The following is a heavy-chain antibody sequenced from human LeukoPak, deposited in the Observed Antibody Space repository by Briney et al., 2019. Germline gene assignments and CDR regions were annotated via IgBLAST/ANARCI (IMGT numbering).Heavy chain of an antibody. CDR2: INPHSGGS. CDR1: GYTFTGYY. D-gene: IGHD2-2*01. J-gene: IGHJ5*02. V-gene: IGHV1-2*02. CDR3: ARVSGCSSTSCSSAWFDP. Sequence: ASVRVSCKASGYTFTGYYMHWVRQPPGQGLEWMGWINPHSGGSNYAQTFQGRVTMTRDTSISTAYMELSRLRSDDTAVYYCARVSGCSSTSCSSAWFDPWGQGTLVTVSS.